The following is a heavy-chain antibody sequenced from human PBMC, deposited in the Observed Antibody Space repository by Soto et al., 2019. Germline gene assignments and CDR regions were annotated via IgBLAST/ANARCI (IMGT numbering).Heavy chain of an antibody. Sequence: QVQLVESGGGVVQPGRSLRLSCAASGFTFSNYGMHWVRQAPGKGLEWVAIISYDGDNEYYADSVRGRFTISRDNSKNTLYLQTSSLRDEDTAVYYCAKDGGPVYCNSPGCSAKHFDYWGQGTLVTVSS. J-gene: IGHJ4*02. CDR2: ISYDGDNE. CDR1: GFTFSNYG. CDR3: AKDGGPVYCNSPGCSAKHFDY. V-gene: IGHV3-30*18. D-gene: IGHD2-2*01.